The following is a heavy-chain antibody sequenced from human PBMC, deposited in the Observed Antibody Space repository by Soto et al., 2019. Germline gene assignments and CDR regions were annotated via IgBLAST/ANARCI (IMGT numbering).Heavy chain of an antibody. Sequence: QLQLQESGPGLVKPSETLSLTCTVSGGSISSSSYYWGWIRQPPGKGLEWIGSIYYSGSTYYNPSLKSRVTISVDTSKNQFSLKLSSVTAADTAVYYCARSVGYCSGGSCHPPGYWGQGTLVTVSS. CDR1: GGSISSSSYY. CDR3: ARSVGYCSGGSCHPPGY. J-gene: IGHJ4*02. V-gene: IGHV4-39*01. D-gene: IGHD2-15*01. CDR2: IYYSGST.